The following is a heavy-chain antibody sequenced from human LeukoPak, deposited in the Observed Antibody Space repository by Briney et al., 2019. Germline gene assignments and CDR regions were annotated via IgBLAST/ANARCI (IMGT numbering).Heavy chain of an antibody. D-gene: IGHD6-13*01. V-gene: IGHV3-30*18. CDR1: GFXFSSYG. Sequence: PGGSLRLSCAASGFXFSSYGMHWVRQAPGKGLEWVAVISYDGSNKFYADSVKGRFTISRDNSKSTLYLQMNSLRAEDTAVYYCAKELSAGTGGGWEDYFDYWGQGTLVTVSA. CDR3: AKELSAGTGGGWEDYFDY. CDR2: ISYDGSNK. J-gene: IGHJ4*02.